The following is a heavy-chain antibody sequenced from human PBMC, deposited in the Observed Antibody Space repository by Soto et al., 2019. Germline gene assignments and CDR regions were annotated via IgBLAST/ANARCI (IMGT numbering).Heavy chain of an antibody. D-gene: IGHD2-15*01. CDR3: ARLGHNDCNAYLDC. CDR1: GYTFTGYW. J-gene: IGHJ4*01. Sequence: GESLKISCKGSGYTFTGYWINWVRQMPGKGLEWMGKIDPSDSSHNYSPSHSPSFQGHVTISTNKSITTTNLQRGSLTASYTATNDCARLGHNDCNAYLDCWGQGTMVTVSS. V-gene: IGHV5-10-1*01. CDR2: IDPSDSSH.